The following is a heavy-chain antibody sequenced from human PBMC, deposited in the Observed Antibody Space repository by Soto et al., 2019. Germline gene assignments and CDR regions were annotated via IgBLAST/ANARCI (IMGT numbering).Heavy chain of an antibody. J-gene: IGHJ1*01. CDR3: ASQLEYYYDSSGYSGAEYLQH. D-gene: IGHD3-22*01. CDR2: IYYSGST. V-gene: IGHV4-39*01. CDR1: GGSISSSSYY. Sequence: SETLSLTCTVSGGSISSSSYYWCWIRHPPGKGLEWIGSIYYSGSTYYNPSLKSRVTISVDTSKNQFSLKLSSVTAADTAVYYCASQLEYYYDSSGYSGAEYLQHWGQGTLVTVS.